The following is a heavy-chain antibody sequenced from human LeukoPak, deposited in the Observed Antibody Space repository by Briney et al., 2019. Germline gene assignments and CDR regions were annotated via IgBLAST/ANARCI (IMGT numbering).Heavy chain of an antibody. D-gene: IGHD5-18*01. CDR2: INPNSGGT. V-gene: IGHV1-2*02. CDR3: ARDRSHTAMAAGVPDY. Sequence: ASVKVSCKASGYTFTGYYMHWVRQAPGQGLEWMGWINPNSGGTNYAQKFQGRVTMTRDTSISTAYMELSRLRSDDTAVYYCARDRSHTAMAAGVPDYWGQGTLVTVSS. CDR1: GYTFTGYY. J-gene: IGHJ4*02.